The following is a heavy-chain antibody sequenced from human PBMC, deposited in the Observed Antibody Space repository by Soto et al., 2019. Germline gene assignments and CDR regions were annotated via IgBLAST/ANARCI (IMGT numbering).Heavy chain of an antibody. CDR1: GVSIGSSSW. CDR2: IYHSGST. J-gene: IGHJ4*02. D-gene: IGHD3-22*01. CDR3: ARDRPYYCGSSGYYRYFDY. V-gene: IGHV4-4*02. Sequence: PSETLSLTCAVSGVSIGSSSWWRWVRQPTGKGLEWIGEIYHSGSTNYNPSLKSRVTISVDKSKNQFSLKLSSVAAADTAVYYCARDRPYYCGSSGYYRYFDYWGQGTLVTVSS.